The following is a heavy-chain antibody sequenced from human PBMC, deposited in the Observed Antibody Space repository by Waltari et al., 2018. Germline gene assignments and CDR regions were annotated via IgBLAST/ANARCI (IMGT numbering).Heavy chain of an antibody. D-gene: IGHD3-10*01. Sequence: QAQLHQWGAGLLKPSETLSLTCAVSGGSFSGYFWIWLRQSPGKGLEWLGEINRDGTANYNPSLKSRVGMSVDTIKSQISLSLSSVTAADAAVYYCARVGDYHGSGRFGLDVWGRGTRVTVSS. CDR1: GGSFSGYF. V-gene: IGHV4-34*01. CDR2: INRDGTA. CDR3: ARVGDYHGSGRFGLDV. J-gene: IGHJ6*02.